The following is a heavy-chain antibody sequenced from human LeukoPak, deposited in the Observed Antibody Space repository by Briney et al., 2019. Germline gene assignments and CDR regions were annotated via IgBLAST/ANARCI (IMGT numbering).Heavy chain of an antibody. CDR2: IKPDGSEK. CDR3: AREFNSFLFDCSGGQCLFMS. J-gene: IGHJ4*02. CDR1: GLTFNDYY. D-gene: IGHD2-15*01. V-gene: IGHV3-7*01. Sequence: GGSLRLSCAASGLTFNDYYMNWIRQAPGKGLEWVANIKPDGSEKYYVDSVKGRFTISRDNAKNSLYLQMNNLRAEDTAMYYCAREFNSFLFDCSGGQCLFMSWGQGVLVTVSS.